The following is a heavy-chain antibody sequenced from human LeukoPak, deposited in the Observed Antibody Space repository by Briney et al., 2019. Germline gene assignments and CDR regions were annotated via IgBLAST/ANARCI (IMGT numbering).Heavy chain of an antibody. D-gene: IGHD3-10*01. CDR3: ATPYYYGSGSYDYFDY. CDR2: IIPILGIA. V-gene: IGHV1-69*04. Sequence: GATVKVSCKASEGTFSSYAISWVRRAPGHGREWVGRIIPILGIANYAHKFQGRVTITADKFTSTAYMELSSLRSEDTAVYYCATPYYYGSGSYDYFDYWGQGTLVTVSS. J-gene: IGHJ4*02. CDR1: EGTFSSYA.